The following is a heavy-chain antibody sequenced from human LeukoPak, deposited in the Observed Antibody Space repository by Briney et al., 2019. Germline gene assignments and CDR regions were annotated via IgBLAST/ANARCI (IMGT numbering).Heavy chain of an antibody. J-gene: IGHJ4*02. CDR2: IYYSGST. CDR3: AKHYMGSYDNRGLDY. Sequence: SETLSLTCTVSGGSISSYYWSWIRQPPGKGLEWIGYIYYSGSTNYNPSLKSRVTISVDTSKNQFSLKLSSVTAADTAVYYCAKHYMGSYDNRGLDYWGQGTLVTVSS. CDR1: GGSISSYY. V-gene: IGHV4-59*08. D-gene: IGHD3-10*01.